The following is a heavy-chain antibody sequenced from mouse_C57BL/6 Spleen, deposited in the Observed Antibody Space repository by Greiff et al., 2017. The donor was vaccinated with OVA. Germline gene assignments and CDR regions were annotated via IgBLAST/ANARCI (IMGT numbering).Heavy chain of an antibody. V-gene: IGHV1-76*01. Sequence: VQLQQSGAELVRPGASVKLSCKASGYTFTDYYINWVKQRPGQGLEWIARIYPGSGNTYYNEKFKGKATLTAEKSSSTAYMQLSSLTSEDSAVYFCARSYDGYYVGYWGQGTTLTVSS. CDR2: IYPGSGNT. CDR3: ARSYDGYYVGY. D-gene: IGHD2-3*01. CDR1: GYTFTDYY. J-gene: IGHJ2*01.